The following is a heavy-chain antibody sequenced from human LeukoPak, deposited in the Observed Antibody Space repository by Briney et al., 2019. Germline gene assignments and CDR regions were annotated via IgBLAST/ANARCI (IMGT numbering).Heavy chain of an antibody. J-gene: IGHJ4*02. CDR2: INPNSGGT. CDR1: GYTFTSYD. D-gene: IGHD6-25*01. V-gene: IGHV1-2*02. CDR3: ARDAADLLAFDY. Sequence: ASVKVSCKASGYTFTSYDINWVRQATGQGLEWMGWINPNSGGTNYAQKFQGRVTMTRDTSISTAYMELSRLTSDDTAVYYCARDAADLLAFDYWGQGTLVTVSS.